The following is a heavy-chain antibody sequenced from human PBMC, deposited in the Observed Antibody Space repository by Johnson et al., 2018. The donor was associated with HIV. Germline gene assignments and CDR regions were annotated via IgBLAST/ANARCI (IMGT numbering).Heavy chain of an antibody. CDR3: AKYDNLGVWYSDAFDV. CDR1: GFTFDDYG. D-gene: IGHD6-19*01. V-gene: IGHV3-23*04. Sequence: VQLVESGGGVVRPGGSLRLSCAASGFTFDDYGMSWVRQAPGKGLEWVSAISGSGGSTYYADSVQGRFPISRDNSKNTLYLQMNSLRVEDTAVYYCAKYDNLGVWYSDAFDVWGQGTVVTVSS. J-gene: IGHJ3*01. CDR2: ISGSGGST.